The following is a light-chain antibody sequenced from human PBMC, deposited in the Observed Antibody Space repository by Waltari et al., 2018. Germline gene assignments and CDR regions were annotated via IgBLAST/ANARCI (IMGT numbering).Light chain of an antibody. CDR1: TSTIGNNY. CDR3: ATWDGSLSVVL. Sequence: QSVLTQPPSVSAAPGQKVTISCSASTSTIGNNYVSWYQQLPGTAPKLLIYDNNQRPAGIPGRFSGSNRATSAPLGITGLQTGDEADYYCATWDGSLSVVLFGGGTKVTVL. CDR2: DNN. J-gene: IGLJ2*01. V-gene: IGLV1-51*01.